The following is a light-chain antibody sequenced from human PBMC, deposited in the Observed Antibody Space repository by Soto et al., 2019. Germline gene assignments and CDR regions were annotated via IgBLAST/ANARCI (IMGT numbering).Light chain of an antibody. CDR1: QSINSY. V-gene: IGKV1-39*01. CDR3: QQTYRIPPT. Sequence: DSQMTQSPSSLSASVGNRVTITCRASQSINSYLNWFQQKPGGAPKLLIFAASSLQSGVPSRFSGSGSGTTFTLTISSLQPGDFAVYFCQQTYRIPPTFGQGTRMEIK. J-gene: IGKJ5*01. CDR2: AAS.